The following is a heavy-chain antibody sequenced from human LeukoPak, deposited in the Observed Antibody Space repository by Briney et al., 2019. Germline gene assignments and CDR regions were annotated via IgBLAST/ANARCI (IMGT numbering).Heavy chain of an antibody. J-gene: IGHJ4*02. D-gene: IGHD6-6*01. Sequence: GESLKISCKGSGYSFTSYWIGWVRQMPGKGLEWMGIIYPGDSDTRYSPSFQGQVTISADKSISTAYLQWSSLKASDTAMYYCARSIESLAALSYFDYWGQGTLVTVSS. CDR3: ARSIESLAALSYFDY. CDR2: IYPGDSDT. V-gene: IGHV5-51*01. CDR1: GYSFTSYW.